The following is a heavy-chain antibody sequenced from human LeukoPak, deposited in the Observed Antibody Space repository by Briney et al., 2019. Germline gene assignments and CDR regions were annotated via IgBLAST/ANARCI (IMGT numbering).Heavy chain of an antibody. J-gene: IGHJ6*02. Sequence: GGSLRLSCAASGFTFSSYEMNWVRQAPGKGLEWVSYISSSGSTIYYADSVKGRFTISRDNAKNSLYLQMNSLRAEDTAVYCCARGQTGCMDVWGQGTTVTVSS. CDR1: GFTFSSYE. V-gene: IGHV3-48*03. CDR3: ARGQTGCMDV. CDR2: ISSSGSTI. D-gene: IGHD1-14*01.